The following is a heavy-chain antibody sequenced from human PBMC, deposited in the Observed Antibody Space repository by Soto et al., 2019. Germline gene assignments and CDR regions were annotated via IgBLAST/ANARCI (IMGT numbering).Heavy chain of an antibody. D-gene: IGHD2-15*01. V-gene: IGHV1-18*01. J-gene: IGHJ4*02. Sequence: QVQLVQSGAEVKKPGASVKVSCKASGYTFTHFGISWVRQAPGQGLEWMGWISAYNGNTNYAQNFEGTVTMTTDTYTSTAYMELRSLRSDDTSGYYLARAGTPIGYWGKGTLVTVSS. CDR2: ISAYNGNT. CDR3: ARAGTPIGY. CDR1: GYTFTHFG.